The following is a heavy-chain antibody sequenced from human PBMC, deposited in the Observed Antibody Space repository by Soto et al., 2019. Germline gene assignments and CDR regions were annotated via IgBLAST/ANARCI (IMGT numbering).Heavy chain of an antibody. V-gene: IGHV4-30-2*01. D-gene: IGHD3-22*01. CDR2: IYHSGST. CDR1: GGSISSGGYS. Sequence: SETLSLTCAVSGGSISSGGYSWSWIRQPPGKGLEWIGYIYHSGSTYYNPSLKSRVTISVDRSKNQFSLKLSSVTAADTAVYYCARDPNYYDSSGKLIDAFDIWGQGTMVTVSS. J-gene: IGHJ3*02. CDR3: ARDPNYYDSSGKLIDAFDI.